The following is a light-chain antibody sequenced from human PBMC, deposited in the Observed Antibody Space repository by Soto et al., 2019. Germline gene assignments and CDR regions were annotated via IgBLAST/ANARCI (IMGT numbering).Light chain of an antibody. J-gene: IGKJ4*01. Sequence: EIVMTQSPATLSVSPGERATLSCRASQSVTSNLAWYQQKPGQPARRLIYGASTRATGIPARFSGSGSGTEFTLTISSLQSEDFAVYYCQQYNNWPLTFGGGTKVEIK. CDR3: QQYNNWPLT. CDR2: GAS. CDR1: QSVTSN. V-gene: IGKV3-15*01.